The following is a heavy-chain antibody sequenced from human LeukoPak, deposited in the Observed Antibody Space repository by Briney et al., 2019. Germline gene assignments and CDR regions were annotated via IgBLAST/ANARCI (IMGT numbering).Heavy chain of an antibody. CDR1: GYTFTSYY. J-gene: IGHJ4*02. D-gene: IGHD6-13*01. V-gene: IGHV1-46*01. CDR3: AAFPGIAAAGPDY. Sequence: GASVKVSCKASGYTFTSYYMHWVRQAPGQGLEWMGIINPSGGSTSYAQKFQGRVTMTRDMSTSTVYMELSSLRSEDTAVYYCAAFPGIAAAGPDYWGQGTLVTVSS. CDR2: INPSGGST.